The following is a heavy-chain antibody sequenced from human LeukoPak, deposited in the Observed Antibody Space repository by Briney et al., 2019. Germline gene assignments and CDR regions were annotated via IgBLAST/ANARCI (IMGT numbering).Heavy chain of an antibody. D-gene: IGHD1-1*01. Sequence: PGGSLRLSCAASGVTFSSFWMSWVRQAPGKGLEWVANIKQDESEKYYVDSVKGRFTISRDNAKNSLYLQMNSLRAEDTAVYYCARDKIEGPTKLDYWGQGILVTVSS. CDR3: ARDKIEGPTKLDY. J-gene: IGHJ4*02. V-gene: IGHV3-7*01. CDR2: IKQDESEK. CDR1: GVTFSSFW.